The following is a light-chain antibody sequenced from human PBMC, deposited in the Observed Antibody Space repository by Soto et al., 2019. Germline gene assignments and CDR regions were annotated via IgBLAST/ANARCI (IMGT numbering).Light chain of an antibody. CDR1: NIGSKS. CDR2: DDS. Sequence: SYELAQAPSVSVAPGQTARITCGGDNIGSKSVHWYQQKPGQAPVLVIYDDSDRPSGIPERFSGSDSGTTATLTISRGEAGDEADFYCQVWDPGLDHRGVFGGGTKLTVL. CDR3: QVWDPGLDHRGV. V-gene: IGLV3-21*02. J-gene: IGLJ3*02.